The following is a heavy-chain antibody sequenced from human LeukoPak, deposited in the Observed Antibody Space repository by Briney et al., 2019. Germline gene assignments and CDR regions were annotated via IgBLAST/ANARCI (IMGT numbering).Heavy chain of an antibody. CDR1: GGSISSYY. V-gene: IGHV4-59*01. D-gene: IGHD1-26*01. CDR2: IYYSGST. J-gene: IGHJ6*03. CDR3: ARGGGRWLGPPLFYYYMDV. Sequence: ETLSLTCTVSGGSISSYYWSWIRQPPGKGLERIGYIYYSGSTNYNPSLKSRVTISVDTSKNQFSLKLSSVTAADTGVYYCARGGGRWLGPPLFYYYMDVWGKGTTVSVFS.